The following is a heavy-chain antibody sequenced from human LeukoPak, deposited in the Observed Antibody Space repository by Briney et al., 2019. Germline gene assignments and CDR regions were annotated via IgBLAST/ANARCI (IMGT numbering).Heavy chain of an antibody. CDR2: IWYDGSNK. J-gene: IGHJ4*02. V-gene: IGHV3-33*06. CDR1: GFTFSSYG. Sequence: GRSLRLSCASSGFTFSSYGMHWVRQAPGKGLEWVAVIWYDGSNKYYADSVKGRFTISRDNSKNTLYLQMNSLRAEDTAVYYCAKDRDNSGYFHFDYWGQGTLVTVSS. D-gene: IGHD3-22*01. CDR3: AKDRDNSGYFHFDY.